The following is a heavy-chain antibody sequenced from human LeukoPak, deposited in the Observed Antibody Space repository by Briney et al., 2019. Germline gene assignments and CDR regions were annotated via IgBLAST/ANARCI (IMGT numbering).Heavy chain of an antibody. CDR2: ISSSGSTI. Sequence: GGSLRLSWAASGFTFSSYEMNWVRQAPGKGLEWVSYISSSGSTIYYADSVKGRFTISRDDAKNSLYLQMNSLRAEDTAVYYCARGKPGVGASLDYWGQGSLVTVSS. CDR1: GFTFSSYE. D-gene: IGHD1-26*01. J-gene: IGHJ4*02. CDR3: ARGKPGVGASLDY. V-gene: IGHV3-48*03.